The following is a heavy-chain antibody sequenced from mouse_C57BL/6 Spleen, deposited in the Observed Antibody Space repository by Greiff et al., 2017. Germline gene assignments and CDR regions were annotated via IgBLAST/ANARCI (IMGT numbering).Heavy chain of an antibody. CDR3: ARGITTVERYFDV. CDR2: IYPGSGNT. V-gene: IGHV1-76*01. Sequence: QVQLKQSGAELVRPGASVKLSCKASGYTFTDYYINWVKQRPGQGLEWIARIYPGSGNTYYNEKFKGKATLTAEKSSSTAYMQLSSLTSEDSAVYFCARGITTVERYFDVWGTGTTVTVSS. CDR1: GYTFTDYY. D-gene: IGHD1-1*01. J-gene: IGHJ1*03.